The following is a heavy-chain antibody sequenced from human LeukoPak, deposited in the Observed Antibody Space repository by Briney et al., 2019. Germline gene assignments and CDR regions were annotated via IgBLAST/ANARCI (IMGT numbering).Heavy chain of an antibody. CDR3: SKDWGEYYYGSGSYYNSDGY. V-gene: IGHV3-30*18. J-gene: IGHJ4*02. Sequence: GRSLRLSCEASGFTFSTYGMHWVRQAPGRGLEWVAVISNDGYTQYYADSVKGRFTISRDNSKNALFLQMNSLRVEDTAVYYCSKDWGEYYYGSGSYYNSDGYWGQGTLVTVSS. CDR1: GFTFSTYG. D-gene: IGHD3-10*01. CDR2: ISNDGYTQ.